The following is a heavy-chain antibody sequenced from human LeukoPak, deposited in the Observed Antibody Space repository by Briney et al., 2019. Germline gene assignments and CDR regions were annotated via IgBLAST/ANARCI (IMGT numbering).Heavy chain of an antibody. CDR3: AKASSYYDILTGYLYYYYGMDV. V-gene: IGHV3-23*01. D-gene: IGHD3-9*01. CDR1: GFTFSSYA. J-gene: IGHJ6*02. CDR2: ISGSGGST. Sequence: GGSLRLSCAASGFTFSSYAMSWVRQAPGKGLEWVSAISGSGGSTYYADSVKGRFTISRDNSKNTLYLQMNSLRAEDTAVYYCAKASSYYDILTGYLYYYYGMDVWGQGTTVTVSS.